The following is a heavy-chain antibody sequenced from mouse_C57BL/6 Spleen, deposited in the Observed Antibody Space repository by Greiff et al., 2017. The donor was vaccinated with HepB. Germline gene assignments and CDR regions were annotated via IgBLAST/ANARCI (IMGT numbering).Heavy chain of an antibody. CDR1: GFTFSDYG. CDR2: ISSGSSTI. V-gene: IGHV5-17*01. D-gene: IGHD1-1*01. CDR3: ARTPYGPFAY. Sequence: DVKLVESGGGLVKPGGSLKLSCAASGFTFSDYGMHWVRQAPEKGLEWVAYISSGSSTIYYADTVKGRFTISRDNAKNTLFLQMTSLRSEDTAMYYCARTPYGPFAYWGQGTLVTVSA. J-gene: IGHJ3*01.